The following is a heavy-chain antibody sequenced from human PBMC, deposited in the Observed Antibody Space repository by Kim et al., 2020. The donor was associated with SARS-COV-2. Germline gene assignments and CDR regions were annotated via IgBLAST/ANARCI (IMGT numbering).Heavy chain of an antibody. CDR2: ISSSGTTI. V-gene: IGHV3-11*01. J-gene: IGHJ6*02. CDR1: GLTFSDYY. CDR3: AMGDERRYFDWLFQHYFYGMDV. Sequence: GGSLRLSCAASGLTFSDYYMSWIRQAPGKGLEWVSYISSSGTTIYYADSVKGRFTISRDNAKKSLYLQMNSLRAEDTAVYYCAMGDERRYFDWLFQHYFYGMDVWGQGTTVTVSS. D-gene: IGHD3-9*01.